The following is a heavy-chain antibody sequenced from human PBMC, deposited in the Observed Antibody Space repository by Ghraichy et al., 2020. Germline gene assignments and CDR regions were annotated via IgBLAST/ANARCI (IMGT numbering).Heavy chain of an antibody. J-gene: IGHJ6*03. V-gene: IGHV3-43*02. CDR2: ISGDGDST. CDR3: AKDSVAGGYYYYYMDV. Sequence: GSLRLSCAASGFTFDDYAMHWVRQAPGKGLEWVSFISGDGDSTYYADSVKGRFTIARDNSKNSLYLQMNSLRTDDTALYYCAKDSVAGGYYYYYMDVWGKGTTVTVSS. CDR1: GFTFDDYA. D-gene: IGHD4-23*01.